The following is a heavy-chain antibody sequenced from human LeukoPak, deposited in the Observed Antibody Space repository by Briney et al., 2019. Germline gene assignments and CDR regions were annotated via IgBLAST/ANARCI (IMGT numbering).Heavy chain of an antibody. CDR1: GITVISNY. D-gene: IGHD6-6*01. J-gene: IGHJ6*02. V-gene: IGHV3-66*01. CDR3: ARASPADYYGLDV. CDR2: ISSGGGT. Sequence: GGPLRLSCAASGITVISNYMTWVRQAPGKGLEWVSVISSGGGTYYAGSVKGRFTISRDISKNTVYLQMNSLRAEDTAVYYCARASPADYYGLDVWGQGTAVTVSS.